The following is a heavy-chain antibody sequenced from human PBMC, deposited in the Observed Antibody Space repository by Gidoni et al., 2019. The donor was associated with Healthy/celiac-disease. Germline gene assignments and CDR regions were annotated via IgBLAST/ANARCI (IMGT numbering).Heavy chain of an antibody. CDR1: GGSISSGSYY. CDR3: AREGYGGNSDN. CDR2: IYTSGST. V-gene: IGHV4-61*02. J-gene: IGHJ4*02. D-gene: IGHD2-21*02. Sequence: QVQLQESGPGLVKPSQTLSLTCPVSGGSISSGSYYWSWIRQPAGKGLEWIGRIYTSGSTNYNPSLKSRVTISVDTSKNQFSLKLSSVTAADTAVYYCAREGYGGNSDNWGQGTLVTVSS.